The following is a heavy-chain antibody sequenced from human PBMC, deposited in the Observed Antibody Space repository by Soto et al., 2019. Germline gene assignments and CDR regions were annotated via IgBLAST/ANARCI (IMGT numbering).Heavy chain of an antibody. V-gene: IGHV2-5*02. CDR1: GFSLTTSGVG. Sequence: QITLKESGPTRVKPTQTLALTCTFSGFSLTTSGVGVGWIRKTPGKALEWLAVIYWDDDKRYNPSLKNRLTITKDTSKNQVVPIMADMDPVDTATYFCAHRGYMYGNWDHGYFDYWGQGTLVTVSS. D-gene: IGHD5-18*01. J-gene: IGHJ4*02. CDR3: AHRGYMYGNWDHGYFDY. CDR2: IYWDDDK.